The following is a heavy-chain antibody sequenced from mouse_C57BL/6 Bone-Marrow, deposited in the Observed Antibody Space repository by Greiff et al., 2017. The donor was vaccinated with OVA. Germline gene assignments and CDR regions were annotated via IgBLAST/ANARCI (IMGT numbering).Heavy chain of an antibody. CDR3: TRGRIRNYLDY. Sequence: VQLKQSGPELVKPGASVKISCKASGYSFTGYYMNWVKQSPEKSLEWIGEINPSTGGTTYNQKFKTKATLTVDKASNTAYMQLKSLTSEDTAVYYCTRGRIRNYLDYWGQGTTLTVSS. D-gene: IGHD2-4*01. V-gene: IGHV1-42*01. CDR1: GYSFTGYY. CDR2: INPSTGGT. J-gene: IGHJ2*01.